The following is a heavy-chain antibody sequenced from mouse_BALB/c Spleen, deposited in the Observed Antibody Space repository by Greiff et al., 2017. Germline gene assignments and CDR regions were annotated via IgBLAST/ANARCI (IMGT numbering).Heavy chain of an antibody. CDR3: ARDYDGYYAMDY. J-gene: IGHJ4*01. Sequence: VQLKESGPELVKPGASVKVSCKASGYAFTSYNMYWVKQSHGKSLEWIGYIDPYNGGTSYNQKFKGKATLTVDKSSSTAYMHLNSLTSEDSAVYYCARDYDGYYAMDYWGQGTSVTVSS. D-gene: IGHD2-4*01. CDR2: IDPYNGGT. CDR1: GYAFTSYN. V-gene: IGHV1S135*01.